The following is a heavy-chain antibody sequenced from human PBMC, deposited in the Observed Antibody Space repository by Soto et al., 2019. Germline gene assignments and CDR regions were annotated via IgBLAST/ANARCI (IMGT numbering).Heavy chain of an antibody. CDR1: GGSISSGGYY. CDR2: IYYSGST. J-gene: IGHJ4*02. V-gene: IGHV4-31*03. Sequence: QVQLQESGPGLVKPSQTLSLTCTVSGGSISSGGYYWSWIRQHPGKGLEWIGYIYYSGSTYYNPSLKRRVTISVDTSKNQFSLKLSSVTAADTAVYYCTRGYYDILTGDMYYFDYWGQGTLVTVSS. D-gene: IGHD3-9*01. CDR3: TRGYYDILTGDMYYFDY.